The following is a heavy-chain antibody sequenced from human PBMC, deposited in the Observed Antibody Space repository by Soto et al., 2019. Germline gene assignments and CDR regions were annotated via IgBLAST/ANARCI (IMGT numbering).Heavy chain of an antibody. CDR1: GGSISGGGLS. CDR2: ILHTGGT. J-gene: IGHJ4*02. V-gene: IGHV4-30-2*01. CDR3: ARLQFGEGFDY. D-gene: IGHD3-10*01. Sequence: ASETLSLTCAVSGGSISGGGLSWSWIRQPPGKGLEWIGYILHTGGTQYNPSLKSRVSMSVDKSKNQFSLHLTSVTAADTAVYYCARLQFGEGFDYWGQGALVTVS.